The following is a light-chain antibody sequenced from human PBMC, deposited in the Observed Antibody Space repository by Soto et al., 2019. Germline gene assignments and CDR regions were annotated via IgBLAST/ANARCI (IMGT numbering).Light chain of an antibody. V-gene: IGLV1-47*01. CDR3: AAWDDSLNANWV. Sequence: QAVVTQPPSASGTPGQRVTISCSGTSSNIGNNFVYWYQQVPGTAPKLLIYRNNQRPSGVPDRFSGSKSGTSASLAISGLRSEDEADYYCAAWDDSLNANWVFGGGTKLTVL. CDR1: SSNIGNNF. CDR2: RNN. J-gene: IGLJ3*02.